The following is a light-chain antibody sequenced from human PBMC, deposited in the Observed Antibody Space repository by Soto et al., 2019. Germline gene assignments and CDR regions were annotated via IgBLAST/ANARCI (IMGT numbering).Light chain of an antibody. CDR3: QQYGTTRIT. CDR1: QSISSSY. Sequence: IVLTQSPGTLSLSPGERATLSCRASQSISSSYLAWYQHKPGQAPRLLMYGASSRATGIPDRFSGSGSETDFTLTISRLEPEDFAVYYCQQYGTTRITFGQGTRLEI. J-gene: IGKJ5*01. CDR2: GAS. V-gene: IGKV3-20*01.